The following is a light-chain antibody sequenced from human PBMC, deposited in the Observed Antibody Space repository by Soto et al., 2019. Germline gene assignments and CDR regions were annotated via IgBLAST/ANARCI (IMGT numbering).Light chain of an antibody. CDR2: DSS. V-gene: IGKV3-11*01. J-gene: IGKJ5*01. CDR3: QQRSNWPPPIT. CDR1: QNVDKF. Sequence: EIELTQSPATLSLSPGETATLSCRASQNVDKFLAWYQQRPGQPPRLLIFDSSNRATGVPARFSGSGSGTEFTLTISSLQSEDFAVYYCQQRSNWPPPITFGQGTRLEI.